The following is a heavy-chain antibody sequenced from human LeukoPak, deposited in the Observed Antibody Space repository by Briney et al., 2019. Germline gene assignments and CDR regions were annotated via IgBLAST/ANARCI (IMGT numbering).Heavy chain of an antibody. CDR1: GAAFSILA. V-gene: IGHV3-64*02. D-gene: IGHD5-18*01. J-gene: IGHJ4*02. CDR2: IGGDGATT. Sequence: GGSLRLSCAVSGAAFSILAMHWVRLCPGKGLEFVSAIGGDGATTHYADSVRGRFTISRDNSKNTVHLQMGSLRPEDMAVYYCATGYNYYYDYWGQGTLVSVSS. CDR3: ATGYNYYYDY.